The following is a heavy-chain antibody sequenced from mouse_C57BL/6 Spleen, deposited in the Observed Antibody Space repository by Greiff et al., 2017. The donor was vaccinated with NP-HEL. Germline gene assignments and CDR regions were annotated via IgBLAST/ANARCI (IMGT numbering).Heavy chain of an antibody. J-gene: IGHJ4*01. CDR1: GYTFTSYW. CDR2: INPSNGGT. Sequence: QLPGTELVKPGASVKLSCKASGYTFTSYWMHWVKQRPGQGLEWIGNINPSNGGTNYNEKFKSKATLTVDKSSSTAYMQLSSLTSEDSAVYYCARSGSSYDYAMDYWGQGTSVTVSS. CDR3: ARSGSSYDYAMDY. D-gene: IGHD1-1*01. V-gene: IGHV1-53*01.